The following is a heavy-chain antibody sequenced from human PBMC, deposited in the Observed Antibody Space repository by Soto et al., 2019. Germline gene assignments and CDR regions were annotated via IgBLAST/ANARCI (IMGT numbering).Heavy chain of an antibody. D-gene: IGHD2-21*01. Sequence: QLQLQESGPGPVKPSGTLSLTCTVSGGAINTNNYYWGWVRQPPGKGLEWIGSVFYDGTSYYSPSLRSRVTISLATSRTQFCLKRNSVTAAGTAVYYCARLVVVSPVSSFWGQGTLVTVSS. V-gene: IGHV4-39*01. CDR1: GGAINTNNYY. J-gene: IGHJ4*02. CDR2: VFYDGTS. CDR3: ARLVVVSPVSSF.